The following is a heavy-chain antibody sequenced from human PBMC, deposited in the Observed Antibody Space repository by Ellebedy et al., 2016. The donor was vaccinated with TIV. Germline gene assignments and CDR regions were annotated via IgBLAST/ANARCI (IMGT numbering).Heavy chain of an antibody. V-gene: IGHV3-49*01. D-gene: IGHD3-10*01. J-gene: IGHJ4*02. CDR3: TRGGGSARYYFDY. CDR1: GFSFGDYA. CDR2: VRDKTFGGTT. Sequence: GGSLRLSCTTSGFSFGDYAVSWFRQAPGKGLEWLTVVRDKTFGGTTEYAASVKGRFTVSGDGSESIVYLQMDSLQGEDTAIYFCTRGGGSARYYFDYWGQGTLVTVSS.